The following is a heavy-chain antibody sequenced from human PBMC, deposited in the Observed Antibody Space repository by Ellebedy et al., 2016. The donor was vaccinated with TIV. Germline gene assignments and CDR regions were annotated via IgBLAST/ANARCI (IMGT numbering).Heavy chain of an antibody. CDR1: GYTFTGYY. Sequence: ASVKVSCXASGYTFTGYYMHWVRQAPGQGLEWMGWINPNSGGTNYAQKFQGRVTMTRDTSISTAYMELSRLRSDDTAVYYCARSRTTMIVDYYYGMDVWGQGTTVTVSS. CDR2: INPNSGGT. CDR3: ARSRTTMIVDYYYGMDV. V-gene: IGHV1-2*02. J-gene: IGHJ6*02. D-gene: IGHD3-22*01.